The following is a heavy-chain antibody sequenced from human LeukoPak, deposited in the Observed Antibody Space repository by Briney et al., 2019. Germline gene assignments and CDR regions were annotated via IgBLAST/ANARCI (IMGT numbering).Heavy chain of an antibody. CDR3: ARALYHTFDY. CDR1: GYTFSSYG. V-gene: IGHV1-18*01. J-gene: IGHJ4*02. CDR2: ISADNGNT. Sequence: GASVKVSCKASGYTFSSYGISWVRQAPGQGLEWMGWISADNGNTNYVQKFQGRVTMTTDTSTSTAYTELRSLRSDDTAVYYCARALYHTFDYWGQGTLVTVSS. D-gene: IGHD2-2*01.